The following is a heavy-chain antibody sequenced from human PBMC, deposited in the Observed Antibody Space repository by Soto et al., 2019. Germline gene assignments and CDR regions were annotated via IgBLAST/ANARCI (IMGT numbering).Heavy chain of an antibody. CDR2: ISGSGDST. J-gene: IGHJ4*02. Sequence: PRGSLRLSCAASGFTFSNYAMSWVRQAPGKGLEWVSVISGSGDSTYYADSVKGRFTISRDNSKNTLYLQMNSLRAEDTAVYYCAKRTSGWYFDYWGQGTLVTVSS. CDR3: AKRTSGWYFDY. D-gene: IGHD6-19*01. CDR1: GFTFSNYA. V-gene: IGHV3-23*01.